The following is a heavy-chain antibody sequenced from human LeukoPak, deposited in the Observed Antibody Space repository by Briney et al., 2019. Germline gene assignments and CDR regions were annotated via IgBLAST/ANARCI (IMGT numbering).Heavy chain of an antibody. D-gene: IGHD6-19*01. V-gene: IGHV3-7*01. J-gene: IGHJ4*02. Sequence: GGSLRLSCAASGFTFSSYWMSWVRQAPGKGLEWVANIKQDGSEKYYVDSVKGRFTISRDNAKNSLYLQMNSLRAEDTAVYYCARDVGIAVAGTVDYWGQGTLVTVSS. CDR3: ARDVGIAVAGTVDY. CDR2: IKQDGSEK. CDR1: GFTFSSYW.